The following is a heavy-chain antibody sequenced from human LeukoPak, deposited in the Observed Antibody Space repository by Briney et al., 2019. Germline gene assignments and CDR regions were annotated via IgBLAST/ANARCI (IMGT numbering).Heavy chain of an antibody. CDR3: TAPGDSGWYNH. D-gene: IGHD6-19*01. Sequence: GGSLRLSCAASGFTFSSYSMSWVRQAPGKGLEWVSVISRNGAHPYYIDSVRDRFTVSRDNSKNIMYLQMNSLRAEDAALYYCTAPGDSGWYNHWGQGTLVTVSS. J-gene: IGHJ4*02. V-gene: IGHV3-23*01. CDR2: ISRNGAHP. CDR1: GFTFSSYS.